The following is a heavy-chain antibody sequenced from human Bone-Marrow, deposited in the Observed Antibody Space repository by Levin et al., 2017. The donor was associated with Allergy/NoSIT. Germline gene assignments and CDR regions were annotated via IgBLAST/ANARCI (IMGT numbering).Heavy chain of an antibody. J-gene: IGHJ3*02. CDR1: GGSFSGYY. V-gene: IGHV4-34*01. D-gene: IGHD3-3*01. CDR3: ARGRVFGVVNDAFDI. Sequence: PSETLSLTCAVSGGSFSGYYWSWLRQSPGKGLEWIGEIYHGGSTSYNPSLKSRVTISLDTSKNQFSLDLTSVTAADTAVYSCARGRVFGVVNDAFDIWGQGTMVTVSS. CDR2: IYHGGST.